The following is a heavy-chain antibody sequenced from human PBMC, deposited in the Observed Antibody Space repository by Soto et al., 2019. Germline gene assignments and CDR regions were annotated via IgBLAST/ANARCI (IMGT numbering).Heavy chain of an antibody. CDR3: ARSADYDYIWGSYRLDY. D-gene: IGHD3-16*02. CDR1: GFTVSSNY. CDR2: VYSGGST. V-gene: IGHV3-53*04. Sequence: GGSLRLSCAASGFTVSSNYMSWVRQAPGKGLEWVSVVYSGGSTYYADSVKGRFTISRHNSKNTLYLQMNSLRAEDTAVYYCARSADYDYIWGSYRLDYWGQGTLVTVSS. J-gene: IGHJ4*02.